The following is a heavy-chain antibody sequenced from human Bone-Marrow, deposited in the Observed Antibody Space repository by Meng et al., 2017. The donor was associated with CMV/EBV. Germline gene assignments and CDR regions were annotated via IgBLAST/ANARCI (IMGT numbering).Heavy chain of an antibody. CDR1: GYIFTTYD. D-gene: IGHD3-3*01. CDR3: ARGLYRDFWSGSHYSLDY. J-gene: IGHJ4*02. V-gene: IGHV1-8*03. CDR2: MNPNSGNT. Sequence: ASVKVSCKASGYIFTTYDINWVRQATGQGLEWMGWMNPNSGNTGYAPKFQGRVTITRNTSIRTAYMELISLRSEDTAVYYCARGLYRDFWSGSHYSLDYWGQGTPVTVSS.